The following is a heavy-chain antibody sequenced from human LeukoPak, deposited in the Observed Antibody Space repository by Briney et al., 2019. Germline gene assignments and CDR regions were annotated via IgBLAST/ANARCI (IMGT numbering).Heavy chain of an antibody. J-gene: IGHJ5*02. V-gene: IGHV1-69*13. CDR2: IIPIFGTA. CDR1: GGTFSSYA. CDR3: ARVGVCSSSQNWFDP. D-gene: IGHD6-13*01. Sequence: ASVKVSCKASGGTFSSYAISWVRQAPGQGLEWMGGIIPIFGTANYAQKFQGRVTITADESTSTAYMELSSLRSEDTAVYYCARVGVCSSSQNWFDPWGQGTLVTVSS.